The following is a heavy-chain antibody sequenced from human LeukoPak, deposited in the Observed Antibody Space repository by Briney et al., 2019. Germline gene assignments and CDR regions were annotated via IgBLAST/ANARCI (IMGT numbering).Heavy chain of an antibody. D-gene: IGHD3-9*01. CDR1: GGSISSYY. V-gene: IGHV4-59*01. CDR2: IYYSGST. J-gene: IGHJ4*02. Sequence: SETLSLTCTVSGGSISSYYWSWIRQPPGEGLEWIGYIYYSGSTNYNPSLKSRVTISVDTSKNQFSLKLSSVTAADTAVYYCARLGARRLLRYFDWLLPYFDYWGQGTLVTVSS. CDR3: ARLGARRLLRYFDWLLPYFDY.